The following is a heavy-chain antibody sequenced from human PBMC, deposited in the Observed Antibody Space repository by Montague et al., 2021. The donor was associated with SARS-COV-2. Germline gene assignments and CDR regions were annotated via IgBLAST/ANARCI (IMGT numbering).Heavy chain of an antibody. CDR2: IYPTDYPSDSDT. CDR3: ARQGDPDVGAEHAFVI. J-gene: IGHJ3*02. CDR1: GYSFKTYW. D-gene: IGHD6-13*01. V-gene: IGHV5-51*01. Sequence: QSVAEVKKPGESLKISCKGSGYSFKTYWIAWVRQMPGKGLEWMGNIYPTDYPSDSDTKYSPSFQGQVTISADNSVTTAYLQWSSLKASDTAMYFCARQGDPDVGAEHAFVIWGQGTMVSVSS.